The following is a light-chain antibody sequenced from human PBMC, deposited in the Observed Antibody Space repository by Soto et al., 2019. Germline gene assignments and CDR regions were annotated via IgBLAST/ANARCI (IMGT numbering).Light chain of an antibody. V-gene: IGLV1-40*01. CDR3: QSYDSSLRVAV. CDR1: SSNIGAGYD. Sequence: QSVLTQPPSVSGAPGQRVTISCTGSSSNIGAGYDVHWYQQLPGTAPKLLIYGNSNRPSGVPDRFSGSKSGTSASLAITGLEVGEEAVSHGQSYDSSLRVAVFGGGPQLTPL. CDR2: GNS. J-gene: IGLJ7*02.